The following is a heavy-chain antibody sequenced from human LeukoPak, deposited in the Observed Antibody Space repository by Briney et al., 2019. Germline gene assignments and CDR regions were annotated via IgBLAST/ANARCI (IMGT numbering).Heavy chain of an antibody. D-gene: IGHD6-13*01. CDR3: ARYSSSWYPGDAFDI. V-gene: IGHV4-31*03. CDR2: IYYSGST. CDR1: GGSISSSSYY. Sequence: SETLSLTCTVSGGSISSSSYYWGWIRQPPGKGLEWIGYIYYSGSTYYNPSLKSRVTISVDTSKNQFSLKLSSVTAADTAVYYCARYSSSWYPGDAFDIWGQGTMVTVSS. J-gene: IGHJ3*02.